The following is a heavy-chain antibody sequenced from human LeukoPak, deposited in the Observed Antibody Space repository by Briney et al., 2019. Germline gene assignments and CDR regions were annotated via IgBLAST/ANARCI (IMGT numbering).Heavy chain of an antibody. CDR1: GFTFSSYA. CDR2: ISGSGGST. J-gene: IGHJ4*02. D-gene: IGHD3-22*01. CDR3: AKIVVVITTPHYFDY. Sequence: GGSLRLSCAASGFTFSSYAMSWVRQAPGKGLEWVSAISGSGGSTYYADSVKGRFTISRDNSKNTLYLQMNSPRAEDTAVYYCAKIVVVITTPHYFDYWGQGTLVTVSS. V-gene: IGHV3-23*01.